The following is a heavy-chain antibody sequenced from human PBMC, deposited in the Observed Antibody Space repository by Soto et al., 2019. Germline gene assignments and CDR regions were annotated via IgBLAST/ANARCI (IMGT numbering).Heavy chain of an antibody. CDR1: AYTFTSYV. V-gene: IGHV1-18*01. CDR3: ARSALRFVI. D-gene: IGHD2-15*01. J-gene: IGHJ3*02. Sequence: ASVKVSCKGSAYTFTSYVLNWERQAPGHGLEWVGWISAYNGNTNYAQKLHGRVTMTTVSAARSAYMEVRGVIYYDAAVYYCARSALRFVIWCQRKIVTVSS. CDR2: ISAYNGNT.